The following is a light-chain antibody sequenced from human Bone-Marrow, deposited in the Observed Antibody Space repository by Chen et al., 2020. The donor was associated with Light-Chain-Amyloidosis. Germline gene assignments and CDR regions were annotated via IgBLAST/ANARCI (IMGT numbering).Light chain of an antibody. J-gene: IGLJ3*02. Sequence: QSALTQPRSVSGSPGQSVTISCTGTSRVVGGYDSVSWYQQYPGKAPKLMIYDVSKRPSGVPDRFSASKSGNTASLTISGLQAEDEADYYCCSYAGIYWVFGGGTKLTVL. CDR3: CSYAGIYWV. CDR1: SRVVGGYDS. CDR2: DVS. V-gene: IGLV2-11*01.